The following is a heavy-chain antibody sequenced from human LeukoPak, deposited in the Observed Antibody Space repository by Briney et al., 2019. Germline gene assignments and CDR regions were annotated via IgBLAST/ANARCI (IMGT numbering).Heavy chain of an antibody. J-gene: IGHJ3*02. CDR3: ARALSGYGSSFDI. V-gene: IGHV3-30*02. Sequence: GGSLRLSCAASGFTFSSYGMHWGRQAPGKGLEWVAFIRYDESDKYYADSVKGRFTISRDNAKNSLYLQMNGLRAEDTAVYYCARALSGYGSSFDIWGQGTMVTVSS. CDR1: GFTFSSYG. CDR2: IRYDESDK. D-gene: IGHD3-10*01.